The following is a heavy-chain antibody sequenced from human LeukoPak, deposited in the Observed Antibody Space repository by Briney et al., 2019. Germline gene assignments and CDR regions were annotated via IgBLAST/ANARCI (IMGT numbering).Heavy chain of an antibody. Sequence: SETLSLTCAVSGYSISSGYCWGWIRQPPGKGLEWIGGIYHSGSIYYNPSLKSRVTISVDTSKNQFSLKLSSVTAADTAVYYCATIPEGIAVAGTIDYWGQGTLVTVSS. J-gene: IGHJ4*02. V-gene: IGHV4-38-2*01. CDR3: ATIPEGIAVAGTIDY. CDR1: GYSISSGYC. D-gene: IGHD6-19*01. CDR2: IYHSGSI.